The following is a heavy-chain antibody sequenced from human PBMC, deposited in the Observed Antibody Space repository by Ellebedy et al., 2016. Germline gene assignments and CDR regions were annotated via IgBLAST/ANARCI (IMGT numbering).Heavy chain of an antibody. CDR3: VKAHASGWYANYFDS. V-gene: IGHV3-9*01. CDR2: ISWNSLNI. Sequence: GGSLRLSCVASQFTFDDYAMHWVRQAPGKGLEWVSGISWNSLNIGYADSVKGRFAISRDNAKNSLYLQMNGLRDEDTALYYCVKAHASGWYANYFDSWGQGTLVTVSS. CDR1: QFTFDDYA. D-gene: IGHD6-19*01. J-gene: IGHJ4*02.